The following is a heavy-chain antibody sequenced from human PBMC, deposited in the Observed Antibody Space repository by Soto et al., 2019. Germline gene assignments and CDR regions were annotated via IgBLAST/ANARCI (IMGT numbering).Heavy chain of an antibody. J-gene: IGHJ3*02. Sequence: LRLSCAASGFTFSSYWMSWVRQAPGKGLEWVANIKQDGSEKYYVDSVKGRFTISRDNAKNSLYLQMNSLRAEDTAVYYCARVHVVVVTAIYAFDIWGQGTMVT. CDR3: ARVHVVVVTAIYAFDI. CDR1: GFTFSSYW. V-gene: IGHV3-7*03. CDR2: IKQDGSEK. D-gene: IGHD2-21*02.